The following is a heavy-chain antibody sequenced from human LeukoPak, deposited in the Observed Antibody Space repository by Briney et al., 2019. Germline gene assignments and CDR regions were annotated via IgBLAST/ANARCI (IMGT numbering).Heavy chain of an antibody. J-gene: IGHJ6*03. CDR1: GFTFSSYW. V-gene: IGHV3-74*01. Sequence: PGGSLRLSCAASGFTFSSYWMHWVRQAPGKGLVWVSRINSDGSSTSYADSVKGRFTISRDNAKNTLHLQMNSLRAEDTAVYYCARVAVGATVYYYYYMDVWGKGTMVTVSS. CDR2: INSDGSST. CDR3: ARVAVGATVYYYYYMDV. D-gene: IGHD1-26*01.